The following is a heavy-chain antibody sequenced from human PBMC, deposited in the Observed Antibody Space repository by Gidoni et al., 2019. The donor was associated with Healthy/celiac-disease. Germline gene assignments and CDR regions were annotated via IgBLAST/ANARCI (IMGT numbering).Heavy chain of an antibody. CDR2: IWYDGSNK. CDR3: ARDGGSSSFYFDY. D-gene: IGHD6-6*01. CDR1: GFTFSSYG. Sequence: QVQLVESGGGVVQPGRSLRLSCAASGFTFSSYGMHWVRQAPGKGLEWVAVIWYDGSNKYYADSVKGRFTISRDNSKNTLYLQMNSLRAEDTAVYYCARDGGSSSFYFDYWGQGTLVTVSS. V-gene: IGHV3-33*01. J-gene: IGHJ4*02.